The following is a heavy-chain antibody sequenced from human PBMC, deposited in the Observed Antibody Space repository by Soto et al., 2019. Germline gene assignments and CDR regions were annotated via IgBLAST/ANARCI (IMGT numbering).Heavy chain of an antibody. CDR3: VYGYCSGGSRPLRGETYYYMEV. Sequence: KPSETLSLTCTVSGGSISSGGYYGSWIRQPPGKGLEWIRYLYYRGSTYYNPSLKSRVTISVDTSKTQFSLKLSSVTAADTAVYYCVYGYCSGGSRPLRGETYYYMEVWGKGTTVTVSS. V-gene: IGHV4-31*03. CDR1: GGSISSGGYY. CDR2: LYYRGST. J-gene: IGHJ6*03. D-gene: IGHD2-15*01.